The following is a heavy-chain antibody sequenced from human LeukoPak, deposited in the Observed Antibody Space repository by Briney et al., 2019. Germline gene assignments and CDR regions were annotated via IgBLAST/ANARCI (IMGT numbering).Heavy chain of an antibody. V-gene: IGHV3-43*02. CDR3: AKLFFDSSGYPPSDY. Sequence: GGSLRLSCAASGFTFDDYAMHCVRHAPGKGLEWVSLISGDGGSTYYADSVKGRFTISRDNSKNSLYLQMNSLRTEDTALYYCAKLFFDSSGYPPSDYWGQGTLVTVSS. CDR1: GFTFDDYA. J-gene: IGHJ4*02. D-gene: IGHD3-22*01. CDR2: ISGDGGST.